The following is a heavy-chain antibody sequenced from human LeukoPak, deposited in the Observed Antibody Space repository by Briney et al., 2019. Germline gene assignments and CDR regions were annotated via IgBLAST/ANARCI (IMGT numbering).Heavy chain of an antibody. J-gene: IGHJ4*02. CDR3: VRYSTGWFGSCDY. D-gene: IGHD6-19*01. V-gene: IGHV4-38-2*01. CDR2: MYHSGST. CDR1: DYSISSGYH. Sequence: PSETLSLTCVVSDYSISSGYHWGWIRQPPGKVLEWIGSMYHSGSTYYNPSLKSRVTISVDMSKNQFSLQLSSVTAADTAVYYCVRYSTGWFGSCDYWGQGTLVTVSS.